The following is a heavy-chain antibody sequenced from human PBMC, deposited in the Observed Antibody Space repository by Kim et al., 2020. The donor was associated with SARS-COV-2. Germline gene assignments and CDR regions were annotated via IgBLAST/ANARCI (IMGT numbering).Heavy chain of an antibody. V-gene: IGHV3-33*06. CDR3: AKDLAAYCGGDCYSEDY. D-gene: IGHD2-21*02. J-gene: IGHJ4*02. Sequence: GKGRFTISRDNSKNTLYLQMNSLRAEDTAVYYCAKDLAAYCGGDCYSEDYWGQGTLVTVSS.